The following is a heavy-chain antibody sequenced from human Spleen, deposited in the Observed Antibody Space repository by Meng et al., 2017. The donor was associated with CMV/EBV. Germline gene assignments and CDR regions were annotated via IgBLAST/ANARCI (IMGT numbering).Heavy chain of an antibody. CDR3: ARDLRPGATIFGVRSVHYGMDV. CDR2: INPNSGAT. V-gene: IGHV1-2*02. D-gene: IGHD3-3*01. J-gene: IGHJ6*02. Sequence: ASVKVSCKASGYTFIDQYIHWVRQAPGQGLEWMGWINPNSGATNYAQKFQGRVTMTRDTSISTAYIELSRLGSDDTAVYYCARDLRPGATIFGVRSVHYGMDVWGQGTTVTVSS. CDR1: GYTFIDQY.